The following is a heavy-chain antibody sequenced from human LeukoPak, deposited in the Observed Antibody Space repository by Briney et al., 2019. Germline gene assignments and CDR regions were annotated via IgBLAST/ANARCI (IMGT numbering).Heavy chain of an antibody. CDR1: GGSISSNY. J-gene: IGHJ5*02. Sequence: PSETLSFTCTVSGGSISSNYWSCIRQPAGKGLEWIGRIYTSGSTNYNPSLKSRVTMSVDTSKNQFSLKLSSVTAADTAVYYCARVNGPHWFEPWGQGTLVTDSS. CDR2: IYTSGST. CDR3: ARVNGPHWFEP. V-gene: IGHV4-4*07.